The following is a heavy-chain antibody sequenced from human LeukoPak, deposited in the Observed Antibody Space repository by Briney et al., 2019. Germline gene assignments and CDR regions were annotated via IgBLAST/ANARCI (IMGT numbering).Heavy chain of an antibody. V-gene: IGHV4-39*01. D-gene: IGHD3-10*01. J-gene: IGHJ5*02. CDR2: IYYSGST. CDR1: GGSISSSSYY. Sequence: PSETLSLTCTVSGGSISSSSYYWGWIRQPPGKGLEWIGSIYYSGSTYYNPSLKSRVTISVDTSKNQFSLKLSSVTAADTAVYYCAPHSRGVRITMVLGFDPWGQGTLVTVSS. CDR3: APHSRGVRITMVLGFDP.